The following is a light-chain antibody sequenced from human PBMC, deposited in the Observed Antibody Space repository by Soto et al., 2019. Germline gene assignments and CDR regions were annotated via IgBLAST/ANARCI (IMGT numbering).Light chain of an antibody. CDR2: LNSDGSH. J-gene: IGLJ1*01. V-gene: IGLV4-69*01. CDR1: SGHSSYA. CDR3: QTWGTGIQV. Sequence: QSVLTQSPSASASLGASVKLTCTLSSGHSSYAIAWHQQQPEKGPRYLMKLNSDGSHSKGDGIPDRFSGSSSGTERYLIISSLQSEDEADYYCQTWGTGIQVFGTGTQLTVL.